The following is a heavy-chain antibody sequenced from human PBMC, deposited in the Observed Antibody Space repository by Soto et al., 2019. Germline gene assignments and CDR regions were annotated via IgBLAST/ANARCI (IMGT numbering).Heavy chain of an antibody. Sequence: GGSLRHSCAASGFTFSSYSMNWVRQAPGKGLEWVSYISSSSSTIYYADSVKGRFTISRDNAKNSLYLQMNSLRDEDTAVYYCARGEVVDRYYYYGMDVWGQGTTVTVSS. J-gene: IGHJ6*02. CDR2: ISSSSSTI. CDR1: GFTFSSYS. D-gene: IGHD3-22*01. V-gene: IGHV3-48*02. CDR3: ARGEVVDRYYYYGMDV.